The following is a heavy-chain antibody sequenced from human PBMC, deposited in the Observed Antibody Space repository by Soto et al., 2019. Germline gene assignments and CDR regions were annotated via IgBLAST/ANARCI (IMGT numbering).Heavy chain of an antibody. D-gene: IGHD3-16*01. CDR1: GLAVSHNY. CDR2: LYTEGTT. CDR3: VRPRPSGENYGMDV. J-gene: IGHJ6*02. Sequence: GGSLRLSCVASGLAVSHNYMAWVRQAPEMGLEWVSILYTEGTTYYADSVKGRFTISRDSSKNTLFLQMDSLRAEDTAVYYCVRPRPSGENYGMDVWGQGTTVTVSS. V-gene: IGHV3-53*01.